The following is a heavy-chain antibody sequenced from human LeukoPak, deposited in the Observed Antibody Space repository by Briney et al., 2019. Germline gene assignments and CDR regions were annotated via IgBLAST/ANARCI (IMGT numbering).Heavy chain of an antibody. Sequence: GASVKVSCKASGGTFSSYAISWVRQAPGQGLEWMGVINPSGGSTSYAQKFQGRVTMTRDTSTSTVYMELSSLRSEDTAVYYCARDAPDAIPMIGREDYNNWLDPWGQGTLVTVPS. CDR2: INPSGGST. CDR3: ARDAPDAIPMIGREDYNNWLDP. V-gene: IGHV1-46*01. CDR1: GGTFSSYA. D-gene: IGHD3-22*01. J-gene: IGHJ5*02.